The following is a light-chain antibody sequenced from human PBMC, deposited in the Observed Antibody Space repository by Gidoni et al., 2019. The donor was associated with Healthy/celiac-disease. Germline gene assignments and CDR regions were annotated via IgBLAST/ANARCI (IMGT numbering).Light chain of an antibody. J-gene: IGKJ4*01. Sequence: DIVMTQSPLSLPVTPGEPASISCRSSQSLLHSNGYNYLYWYLQKPGQSPQLLIYLGSTRASGVPDRFSGSVSGTDFTLKISRVEAEDVGVYYCMQALQTPLTFGGGTKVEIK. V-gene: IGKV2-28*01. CDR3: MQALQTPLT. CDR1: QSLLHSNGYNY. CDR2: LGS.